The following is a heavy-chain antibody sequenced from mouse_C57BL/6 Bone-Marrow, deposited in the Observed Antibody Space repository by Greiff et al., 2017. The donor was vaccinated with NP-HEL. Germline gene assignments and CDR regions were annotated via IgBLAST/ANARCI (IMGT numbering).Heavy chain of an antibody. Sequence: ESGPGLVKPSQSLSLTCSVTGYSITSGYYWNWIRQLPGNKLEWMGYISYDGSNNYNPSLKNRISITRDTSKNQFFLKLNSVTTEDTATYYCARPTVVAWYFDVWGTGTTVTVSS. CDR1: GYSITSGYY. D-gene: IGHD1-1*01. CDR2: ISYDGSN. J-gene: IGHJ1*03. CDR3: ARPTVVAWYFDV. V-gene: IGHV3-6*01.